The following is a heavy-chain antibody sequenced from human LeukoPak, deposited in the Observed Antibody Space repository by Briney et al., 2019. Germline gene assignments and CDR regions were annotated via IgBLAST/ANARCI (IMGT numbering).Heavy chain of an antibody. CDR1: GYCFTTYW. CDR3: ARLGTSSGWYSWPPQSYGMDV. D-gene: IGHD6-19*01. V-gene: IGHV5-51*01. Sequence: GESLRISCKGSGYCFTTYWIAWVRQMPGKGLEWMGIIYPGDSDTRYSPSLQGQVTISADKSISTAYLQWSSLKASDTAMYYCARLGTSSGWYSWPPQSYGMDVWGQGTTVTVSS. CDR2: IYPGDSDT. J-gene: IGHJ6*02.